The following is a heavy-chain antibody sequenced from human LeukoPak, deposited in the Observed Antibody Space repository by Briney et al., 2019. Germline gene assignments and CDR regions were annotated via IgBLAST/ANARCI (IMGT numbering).Heavy chain of an antibody. Sequence: SETLSLTCTVSGGSISSYYWSWIRQPPGKGLEWIGYIYTSGSTNYNPSLKSRVTISVDTSKNQFSLKLSSVTAADTAVYYCARHSGEMATIAYYYMDVGGKGTTVTVSS. J-gene: IGHJ6*03. D-gene: IGHD5-24*01. CDR2: IYTSGST. V-gene: IGHV4-4*09. CDR3: ARHSGEMATIAYYYMDV. CDR1: GGSISSYY.